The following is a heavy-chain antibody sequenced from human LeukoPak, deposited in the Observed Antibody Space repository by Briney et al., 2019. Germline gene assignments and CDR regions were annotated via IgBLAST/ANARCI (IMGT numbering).Heavy chain of an antibody. CDR3: AKGQVSATLVRFDY. CDR2: MSVSGGST. V-gene: IGHV3-23*01. J-gene: IGHJ4*02. CDR1: GFTFTSYG. D-gene: IGHD2-21*02. Sequence: GGSLRLSCVASGFTFTSYGMSWVRQAPGKGLEWVSTMSVSGGSTYNADSVKGRFTISRDNSKNTLYLQMNSLRAEDTAVYYCAKGQVSATLVRFDYWGQGTLVTVSS.